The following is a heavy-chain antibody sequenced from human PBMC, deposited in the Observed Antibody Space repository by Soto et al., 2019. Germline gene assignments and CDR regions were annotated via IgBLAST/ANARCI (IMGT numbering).Heavy chain of an antibody. CDR3: ARKLYGAYWFAP. V-gene: IGHV4-34*01. CDR1: GGSFSGYY. CDR2: INHSGST. Sequence: SETLSLTCAVYGGSFSGYYWSWIRQPPGKGLEWIGEINHSGSTNYNPSLKSRVTISVDTSKNQFSLKLSSVTAADTAVYYCARKLYGAYWFAPGGQGTLAPVSS. D-gene: IGHD4-17*01. J-gene: IGHJ5*02.